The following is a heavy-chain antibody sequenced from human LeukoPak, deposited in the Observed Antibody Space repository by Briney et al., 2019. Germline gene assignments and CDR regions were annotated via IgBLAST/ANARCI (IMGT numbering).Heavy chain of an antibody. CDR3: AREGSSWYGNYFDY. Sequence: GSSVKVSCKASGGTFSSYAISWVRQAPCQGLEWMGGIIPIFGTANYAQKFQGRVKITADKSTSTAYMELRRLRSEDTAVYYCAREGSSWYGNYFDYWGQGTLVTVSS. CDR1: GGTFSSYA. D-gene: IGHD2-15*01. J-gene: IGHJ4*02. CDR2: IIPIFGTA. V-gene: IGHV1-69*06.